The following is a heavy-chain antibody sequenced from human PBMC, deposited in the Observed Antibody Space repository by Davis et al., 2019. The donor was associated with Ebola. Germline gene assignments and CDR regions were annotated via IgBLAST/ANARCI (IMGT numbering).Heavy chain of an antibody. V-gene: IGHV4-34*01. CDR2: INHSERT. Sequence: MPSETLSLTFAVYGVSFSGYYSHWIRHPPGTGLAWIGEINHSERTNYNPSLKSRVTMSVDTSKNQFSLRVRSVTAADTAVYYCARGGGYGGYGMDVWGQGTTVTVSS. CDR1: GVSFSGYY. CDR3: ARGGGYGGYGMDV. D-gene: IGHD6-25*01. J-gene: IGHJ6*02.